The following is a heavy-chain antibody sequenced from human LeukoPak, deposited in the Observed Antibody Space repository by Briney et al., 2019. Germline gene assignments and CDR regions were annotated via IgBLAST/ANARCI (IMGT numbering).Heavy chain of an antibody. D-gene: IGHD1-26*01. V-gene: IGHV1-18*01. CDR1: GYTFTSYG. Sequence: ASVKVSCKASGYTFTSYGISWVRQAPGQGLEWMGWISAYNGNTNYAQKLQGRVTMTTDTSTSTAYMELRSLRSDDTAVYYCARLDSGSYYGRWLDPWGQGTLVTVSS. J-gene: IGHJ5*02. CDR3: ARLDSGSYYGRWLDP. CDR2: ISAYNGNT.